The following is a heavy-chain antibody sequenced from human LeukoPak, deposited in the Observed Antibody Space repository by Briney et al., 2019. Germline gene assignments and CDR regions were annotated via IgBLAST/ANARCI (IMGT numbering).Heavy chain of an antibody. Sequence: ASVKVSCKASGGTFSSYAISWVRQAPGQGLEWMGGIIPIFGTANYAQKFQGRVTITADESTSTAYMELSSLRSEDTAVYYCASPATVRGGDYYYIDVWGKGTTVTVSS. V-gene: IGHV1-69*01. J-gene: IGHJ6*03. CDR2: IIPIFGTA. CDR3: ASPATVRGGDYYYIDV. CDR1: GGTFSSYA. D-gene: IGHD3-10*02.